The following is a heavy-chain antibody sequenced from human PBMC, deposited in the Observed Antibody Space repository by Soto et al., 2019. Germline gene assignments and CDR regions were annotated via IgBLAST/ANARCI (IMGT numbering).Heavy chain of an antibody. J-gene: IGHJ4*02. CDR3: ARGDGYIYGNTFDS. D-gene: IGHD5-18*01. V-gene: IGHV3-30-3*01. CDR1: GFTFNNYA. CDR2: ISYDGSSK. Sequence: GGSLRLSCAASGFTFNNYAMHWVRQAPGKGLEWVAFISYDGSSKYYADSVTGRFTVSRDNSRNTLYLQMNSLRAEDTAVYYCARGDGYIYGNTFDSWGQGTLVTVSS.